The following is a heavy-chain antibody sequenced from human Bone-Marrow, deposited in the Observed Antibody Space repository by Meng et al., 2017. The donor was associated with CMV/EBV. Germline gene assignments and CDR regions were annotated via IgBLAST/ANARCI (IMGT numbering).Heavy chain of an antibody. CDR3: PYGRYYYYYGMDV. Sequence: GSLRLSCTVSGGSISSHYWSWIRQPPGKGLEWIGYIYYSGSTNYNPSLKSRVTISVDTSKNQFSLKLSSVTAADTAVYYCPYGRYYYYYGMDVWGQGTTVTVSS. CDR1: GGSISSHY. CDR2: IYYSGST. J-gene: IGHJ6*02. D-gene: IGHD1-14*01. V-gene: IGHV4-59*08.